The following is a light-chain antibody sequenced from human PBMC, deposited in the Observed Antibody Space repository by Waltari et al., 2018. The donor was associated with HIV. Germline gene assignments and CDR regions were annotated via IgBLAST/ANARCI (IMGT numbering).Light chain of an antibody. Sequence: DIQMTQSPSSLSASVGGRVTINCRASEGISKYLAWKQKKPGKGPKVLIDAASTWPSGVPSRFSGGGAGTDFNLSISSVQPEDVATYYGQKYNTVPLTFGGGPKVEI. CDR2: AAS. J-gene: IGKJ4*01. CDR1: EGISKY. CDR3: QKYNTVPLT. V-gene: IGKV1-27*01.